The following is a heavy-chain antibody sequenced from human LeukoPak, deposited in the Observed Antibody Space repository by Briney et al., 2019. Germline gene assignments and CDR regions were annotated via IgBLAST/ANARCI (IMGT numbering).Heavy chain of an antibody. Sequence: SETLSLTCTVSGGSISSYYWSWVRQPPGKGLEWIGYIYYSGSTNYNPSLKSRVTISVDTSKNQFSLKLSSVTAADTAVYYCAKSDYYYYYMDVWGKGTTVTISS. CDR2: IYYSGST. CDR3: AKSDYYYYYMDV. D-gene: IGHD3-3*01. V-gene: IGHV4-59*01. J-gene: IGHJ6*03. CDR1: GGSISSYY.